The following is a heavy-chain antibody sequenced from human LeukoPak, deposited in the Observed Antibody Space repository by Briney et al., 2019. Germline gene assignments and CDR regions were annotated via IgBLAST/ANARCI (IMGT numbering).Heavy chain of an antibody. CDR1: GFTFSSYW. D-gene: IGHD1-26*01. Sequence: GRSLRLSCAASGFTFSSYWMSWVRQAPGKGLEWVANIKEDGSEKYHVDSVKGRFTISRDNAKNSLYLQMNSLRAEDSAVYYCAREIPGGAVTLDYWGQGTLVTASS. CDR2: IKEDGSEK. V-gene: IGHV3-7*01. J-gene: IGHJ4*02. CDR3: AREIPGGAVTLDY.